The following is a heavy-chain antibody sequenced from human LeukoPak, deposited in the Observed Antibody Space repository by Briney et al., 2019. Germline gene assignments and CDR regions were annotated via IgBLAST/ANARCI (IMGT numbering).Heavy chain of an antibody. V-gene: IGHV4-59*11. CDR1: GGSISSHY. CDR3: ARGQWFRAF. J-gene: IGHJ4*02. CDR2: IFYSGST. D-gene: IGHD3-10*01. Sequence: SETLSLTCTVSGGSISSHYWSWIRQRPGKGLEWIGYIFYSGSTNYNPSLKSRVTISVDTSKNQFSLKMNSVTAADTAVYYCARGQWFRAFWSRGTPVTVSS.